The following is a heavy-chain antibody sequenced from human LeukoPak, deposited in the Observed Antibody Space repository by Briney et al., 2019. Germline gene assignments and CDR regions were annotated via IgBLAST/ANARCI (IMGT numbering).Heavy chain of an antibody. Sequence: SETLSLTCAVYGGSFSGYYWSWIRQPPGKGLEWIGEINHSGSTNYNPSLKSRVTISVDTSKNQFSLKLSSVTAADTAVYYCARGGNSWYADYWGQGNLVTVSS. V-gene: IGHV4-34*01. CDR3: ARGGNSWYADY. D-gene: IGHD6-13*01. CDR1: GGSFSGYY. J-gene: IGHJ4*02. CDR2: INHSGST.